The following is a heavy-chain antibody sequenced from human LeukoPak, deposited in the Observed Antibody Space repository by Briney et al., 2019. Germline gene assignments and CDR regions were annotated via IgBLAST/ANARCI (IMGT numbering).Heavy chain of an antibody. CDR3: ARVPAGPGHAFDI. V-gene: IGHV4-39*07. Sequence: SSETLSLTCTVSGGSISSSSYYWGWIRQPPGKGLEWIGSIYYSGSTYYNPSLKSRVTISVDTSKNQFSLKVTSVTAADTAVYYCARVPAGPGHAFDIWGPGTMVTVSS. CDR2: IYYSGST. D-gene: IGHD3-10*01. J-gene: IGHJ3*02. CDR1: GGSISSSSYY.